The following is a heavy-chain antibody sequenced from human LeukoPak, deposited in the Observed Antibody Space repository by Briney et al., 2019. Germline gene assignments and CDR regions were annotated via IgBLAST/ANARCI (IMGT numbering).Heavy chain of an antibody. CDR1: GGSFSGYY. CDR3: ARRRGYYGSGSYYKSLAPIDY. J-gene: IGHJ4*02. Sequence: PSETLSLTCAVYGGSFSGYYWSWIRQPPGKGLEWIGEINHSGSTNYNPSLKSRVTISVDTSKNQFSLKLSSVTAADTAVYYCARRRGYYGSGSYYKSLAPIDYWGQGTLVTVSS. D-gene: IGHD3-10*01. V-gene: IGHV4-34*01. CDR2: INHSGST.